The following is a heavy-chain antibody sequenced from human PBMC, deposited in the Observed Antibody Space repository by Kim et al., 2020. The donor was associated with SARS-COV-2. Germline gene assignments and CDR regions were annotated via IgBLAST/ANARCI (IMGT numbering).Heavy chain of an antibody. V-gene: IGHV3-48*01. J-gene: IGHJ4*02. D-gene: IGHD3-16*01. CDR2: SRTI. CDR3: ARGGGIDY. Sequence: SRTIYYGAAGTGPFTLSRENAKNSLYLQMNSLRGEDTAVYYCARGGGIDYWGQGTLVTVSS.